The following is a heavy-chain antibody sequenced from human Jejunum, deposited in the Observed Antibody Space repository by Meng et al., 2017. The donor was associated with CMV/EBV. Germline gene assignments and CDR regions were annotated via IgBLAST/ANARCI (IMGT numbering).Heavy chain of an antibody. V-gene: IGHV3-23*01. J-gene: IGHJ4*02. CDR3: AKDGYSGYGYYFDY. Sequence: ASRFTFSSYAMSWVRQAPGKGLEWVSSLGGSGGPTYYADFVKGRFTISRDNSKNTVYLQMNSLRAEDTAIYYCAKDGYSGYGYYFDYWGQGTLVTVSS. CDR2: LGGSGGPT. CDR1: RFTFSSYA. D-gene: IGHD5-12*01.